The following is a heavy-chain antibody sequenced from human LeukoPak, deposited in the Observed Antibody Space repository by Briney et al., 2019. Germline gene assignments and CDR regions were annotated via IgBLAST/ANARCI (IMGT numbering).Heavy chain of an antibody. CDR2: IIPILGIA. Sequence: ASVKVSCKASGGTFSSYVISWVRQAPGQGLEWMGRIIPILGIANYAQKFQGRVTITADKSTSTAYMELSSLRSEDTAVYYCARDLRVVTAIQDYYYGMDVWGQGTTVTVSS. D-gene: IGHD2-21*02. CDR1: GGTFSSYV. CDR3: ARDLRVVTAIQDYYYGMDV. V-gene: IGHV1-69*04. J-gene: IGHJ6*02.